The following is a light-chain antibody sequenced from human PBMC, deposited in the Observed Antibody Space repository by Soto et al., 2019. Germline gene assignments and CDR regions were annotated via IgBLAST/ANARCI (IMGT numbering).Light chain of an antibody. V-gene: IGKV1-39*01. CDR3: QQTYSTPLT. CDR1: QGIRND. Sequence: IQMTQSPSSLSASVGDRVTITCRASQGIRNDLGWYQQKPGKAPKLLIYAASSLQRGVPTRFTGSGSGTHYTLVIDSLQPEDFATYFCQQTYSTPLTFGGGTRVEI. J-gene: IGKJ4*01. CDR2: AAS.